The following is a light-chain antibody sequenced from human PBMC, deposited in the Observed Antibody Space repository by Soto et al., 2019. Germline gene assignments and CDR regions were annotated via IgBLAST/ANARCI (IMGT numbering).Light chain of an antibody. CDR1: SSNIGAGYD. CDR2: GNS. CDR3: QSYDSSLSGSV. Sequence: QSALTQPPSVSGAPGQRVTISCTGSSSNIGAGYDVHWYQQLPGTAPKLLIYGNSNRPSGVPDRFSGSKSVTSASLAITGLQAEDEADYYCQSYDSSLSGSVFGGGTKLTVL. V-gene: IGLV1-40*01. J-gene: IGLJ3*02.